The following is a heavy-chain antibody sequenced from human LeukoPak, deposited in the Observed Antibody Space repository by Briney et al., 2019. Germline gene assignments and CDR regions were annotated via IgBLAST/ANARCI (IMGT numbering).Heavy chain of an antibody. Sequence: KTGGSLRLSCAASGFTFSSYSMNWVRQAPGKGLEWVSSISSSSSYIHYADSVKGGFTISRDNAKNSLYLQMNSLRAEDTAVYYCARVGGYDFWSGYSNYYFDYWGQGTLVTVSS. CDR3: ARVGGYDFWSGYSNYYFDY. V-gene: IGHV3-21*01. D-gene: IGHD3-3*01. J-gene: IGHJ4*02. CDR1: GFTFSSYS. CDR2: ISSSSSYI.